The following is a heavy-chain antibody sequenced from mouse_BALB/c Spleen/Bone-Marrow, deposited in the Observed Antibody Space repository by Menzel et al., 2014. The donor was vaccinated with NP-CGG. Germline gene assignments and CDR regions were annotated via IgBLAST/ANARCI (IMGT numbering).Heavy chain of an antibody. CDR2: INPESSTI. CDR1: GFVFRRYG. V-gene: IGHV4-1*02. J-gene: IGHJ2*01. Sequence: EVQGVESGGGLVQPGGSLKLSCTASGFVFRRYGRGWVGQAPGKGLKWIGEINPESSTINYTPSLKDKFIISRDNAKNTLYLQMSKVRSEDTALYYCARLSYYGLTDYWGQGTTLTVSS. CDR3: ARLSYYGLTDY. D-gene: IGHD1-2*01.